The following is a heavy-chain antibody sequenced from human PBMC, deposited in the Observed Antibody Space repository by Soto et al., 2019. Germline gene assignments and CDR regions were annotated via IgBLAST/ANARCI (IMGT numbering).Heavy chain of an antibody. Sequence: GGSLRLSCAASGFTFSSYGMHWVRQAPGKGLEWVAVISYDGSNKYYADSVKGRFTISRDNSKNTLYLQMNSLRAEDTAVYYCAKARDPMVRAAVHYGMDVWGQGTTVTV. CDR1: GFTFSSYG. J-gene: IGHJ6*02. CDR3: AKARDPMVRAAVHYGMDV. CDR2: ISYDGSNK. D-gene: IGHD3-10*01. V-gene: IGHV3-30*18.